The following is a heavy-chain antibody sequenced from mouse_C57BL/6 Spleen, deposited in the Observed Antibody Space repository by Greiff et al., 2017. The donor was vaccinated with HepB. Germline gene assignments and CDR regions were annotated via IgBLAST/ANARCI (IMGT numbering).Heavy chain of an antibody. D-gene: IGHD2-1*01. J-gene: IGHJ2*01. CDR3: ARDDGKGYFDY. CDR1: GFTFSSYA. CDR2: ISDGGSYT. Sequence: EVNVVESGGGLVKPGGSLKLSCAASGFTFSSYAMSWVRQTPEKRLEWVATISDGGSYTYYPDNVKGRFTISRDNAKNNLYLQMSHLKSEDTAMYYCARDDGKGYFDYWGQGTTLTVSS. V-gene: IGHV5-4*01.